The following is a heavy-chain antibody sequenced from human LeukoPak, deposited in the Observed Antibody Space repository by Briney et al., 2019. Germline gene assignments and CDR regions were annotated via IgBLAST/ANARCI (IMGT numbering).Heavy chain of an antibody. CDR1: GYTFTGYY. V-gene: IGHV1-2*02. D-gene: IGHD3-9*01. CDR3: ARRPRGDFLTGP. J-gene: IGHJ5*02. Sequence: ASVKVSCKASGYTFTGYYMHWVRQAPGQGLEWMGWINPNSGGTNYAQKFQGRVAMTGDTSISTAYMDLSRLRSEDTAVYYCARRPRGDFLTGPWGQGTLVTVSS. CDR2: INPNSGGT.